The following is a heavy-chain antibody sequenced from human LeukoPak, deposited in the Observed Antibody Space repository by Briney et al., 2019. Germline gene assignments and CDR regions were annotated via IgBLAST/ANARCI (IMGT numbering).Heavy chain of an antibody. J-gene: IGHJ6*03. CDR2: IIPIFGTA. Sequence: GGSLRLSCAASGFTVSSNYMSWVRQAPGQGLEWMGGIIPIFGTANYAQKFQGRVTITTDESTSTAYMELSSLRSEDTAVYYCATSIAAFYYYYYMDVWGKGTTVTVSS. CDR1: GFTVSSNY. D-gene: IGHD6-6*01. CDR3: ATSIAAFYYYYYMDV. V-gene: IGHV1-69*05.